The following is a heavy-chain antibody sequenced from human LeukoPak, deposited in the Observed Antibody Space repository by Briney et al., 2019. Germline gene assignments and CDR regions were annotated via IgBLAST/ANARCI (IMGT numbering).Heavy chain of an antibody. V-gene: IGHV1-18*01. CDR3: ARSREVTVSEPQFDC. CDR1: GYRFTSDG. J-gene: IGHJ4*02. D-gene: IGHD4-23*01. CDR2: ISVNSGCT. Sequence: GASVKVSCKASGYRFTSDGIAWVRQAPGQGLEWMGWISVNSGCTNYAQKVQGRVTMTADTSTSTVYMELRSLRSDDTAIYYCARSREVTVSEPQFDCWGQGTLVTVSS.